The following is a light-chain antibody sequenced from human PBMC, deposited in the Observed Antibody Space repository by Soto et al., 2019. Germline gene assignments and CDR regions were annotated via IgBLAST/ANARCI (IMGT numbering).Light chain of an antibody. CDR3: CSYAGSYPVV. CDR2: DVG. Sequence: QSVLTQPRSVSGSPGQSVTISCTGTSSDVGGYNYVSWYQQHPGKAPKLMIYDVGKRPSGVPDRFSGSKSGNTASLTISGLQAEEEADYYCCSYAGSYPVVFGGGTQLTVL. J-gene: IGLJ2*01. V-gene: IGLV2-11*01. CDR1: SSDVGGYNY.